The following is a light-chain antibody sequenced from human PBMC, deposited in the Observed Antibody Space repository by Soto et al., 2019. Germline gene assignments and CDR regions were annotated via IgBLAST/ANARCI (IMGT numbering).Light chain of an antibody. CDR1: QSISSW. J-gene: IGKJ1*01. CDR3: QQYNSYPWT. Sequence: DIQMTQSPSTLSSSVGDRFTITCLASQSISSWLAWYQQKPGKAPKLLIYDASSLESGVPSRFSGSGSGTEFTLTITSLQPDDFATYYCQQYNSYPWTFGQGTKVDIK. CDR2: DAS. V-gene: IGKV1-5*01.